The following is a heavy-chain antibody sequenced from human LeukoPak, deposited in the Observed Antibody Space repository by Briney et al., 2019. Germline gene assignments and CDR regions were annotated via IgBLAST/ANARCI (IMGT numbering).Heavy chain of an antibody. CDR1: GGTSSSYA. D-gene: IGHD2-2*02. Sequence: SVKVCCNASGGTSSSYAISWVRQPPGQGLGWLGGGVPIFGTANYAQKFQGRVTITADASTSTAYMELSSLRSEDTAVYYCAREPPVYCSSTSCYNDPFDPWGQGTLATVSS. CDR2: GVPIFGTA. J-gene: IGHJ5*02. CDR3: AREPPVYCSSTSCYNDPFDP. V-gene: IGHV1-69*01.